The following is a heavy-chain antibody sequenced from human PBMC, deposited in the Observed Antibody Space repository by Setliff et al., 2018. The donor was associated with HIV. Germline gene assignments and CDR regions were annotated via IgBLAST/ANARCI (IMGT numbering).Heavy chain of an antibody. D-gene: IGHD1-26*01. CDR2: ISPYTGNT. V-gene: IGHV1-18*01. J-gene: IGHJ5*02. CDR1: GYSFINYG. CDR3: ARARLQGIVTAVGPRDNCLDP. Sequence: ASVNVSCKASGYSFINYGISWVRQAPGQGPEGMGWISPYTGNTDYAPRLLGRVTMTTDTSTSTAYLELRSLSSDDTAVYYCARARLQGIVTAVGPRDNCLDPWGQGTRVTVSS.